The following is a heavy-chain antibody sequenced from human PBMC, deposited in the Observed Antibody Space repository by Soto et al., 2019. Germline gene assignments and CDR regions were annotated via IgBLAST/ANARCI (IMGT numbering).Heavy chain of an antibody. J-gene: IGHJ6*02. Sequence: ASVKVSCKASGGTFSSYGISWVRQAPGQGLEWMGWISAYNGNTNYAQKLQGRVTMTTDTSTSTAYMELRSLRSDDTAVYYCARGRAGVTIFGVVIMDVWGQGTTVTVSS. CDR1: GGTFSSYG. D-gene: IGHD3-3*01. V-gene: IGHV1-18*01. CDR3: ARGRAGVTIFGVVIMDV. CDR2: ISAYNGNT.